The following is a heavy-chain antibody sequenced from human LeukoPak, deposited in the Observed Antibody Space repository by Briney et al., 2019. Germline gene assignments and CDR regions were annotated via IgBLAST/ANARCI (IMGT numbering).Heavy chain of an antibody. CDR1: GVSINDHY. V-gene: IGHV4-4*07. CDR2: IYISGST. J-gene: IGHJ5*02. Sequence: SETLSLTCSVSGVSINDHYWTWIRQPAGRGLEWIGHIYISGSTDYNPSLKSRVTISIDMSKNQFSLRLNSVTAADTAVYYCAREYDFWTGPDSSKGWLDPWGQGTLVTVSS. CDR3: AREYDFWTGPDSSKGWLDP. D-gene: IGHD3/OR15-3a*01.